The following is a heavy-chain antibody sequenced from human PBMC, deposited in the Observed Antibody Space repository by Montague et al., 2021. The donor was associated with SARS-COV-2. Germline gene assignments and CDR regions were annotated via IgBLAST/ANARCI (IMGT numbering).Heavy chain of an antibody. Sequence: SETLSLTCNSTGGSFRYSFWRWIRQPAGKGLEWIWRINSSGSINYNPSLKTRITLSVDTSKNQLSLRLNSVTAADTAVYYCARNPGEYYGMDVWGQGTTVTVSS. V-gene: IGHV4-4*07. J-gene: IGHJ6*02. CDR1: GGSFRYSF. D-gene: IGHD3-16*01. CDR2: INSSGSI. CDR3: ARNPGEYYGMDV.